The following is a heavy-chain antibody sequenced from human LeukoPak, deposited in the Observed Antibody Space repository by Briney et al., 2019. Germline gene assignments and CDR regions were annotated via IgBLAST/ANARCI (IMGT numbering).Heavy chain of an antibody. CDR3: ARGSRIAVAGTWGY. CDR2: IIPIFGTA. Sequence: SVKVSCKASGYTFTSYYMHWVRQAPGQGLEWMGGIIPIFGTANYAQKFQGRVTITADESTSTAYMELSSLRSEDTAVYYCARGSRIAVAGTWGYWGQGTLVTVSS. J-gene: IGHJ4*02. V-gene: IGHV1-69*13. D-gene: IGHD6-19*01. CDR1: GYTFTSYY.